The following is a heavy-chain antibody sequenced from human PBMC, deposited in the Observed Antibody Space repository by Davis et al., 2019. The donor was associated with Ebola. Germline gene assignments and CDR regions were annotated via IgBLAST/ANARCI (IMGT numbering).Heavy chain of an antibody. J-gene: IGHJ4*02. D-gene: IGHD3-3*01. CDR2: ISWNGGHM. CDR1: GFTFDDYA. Sequence: PGGSLRLSCAASGFTFDDYAMHWVRQAPGKGLEWVSGISWNGGHMGYADSVKGRFTISRDNAKNSLYLQMNSLRAEDTAVYYCARGGTIFGVVFYWGQGTLVTVSS. V-gene: IGHV3-9*01. CDR3: ARGGTIFGVVFY.